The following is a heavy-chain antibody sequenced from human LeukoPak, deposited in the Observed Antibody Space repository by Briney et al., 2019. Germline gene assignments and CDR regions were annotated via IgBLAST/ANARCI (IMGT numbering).Heavy chain of an antibody. CDR3: ARDLVTVTKGFDI. D-gene: IGHD4-17*01. J-gene: IGHJ3*02. CDR2: ISYIGTT. V-gene: IGHV4-59*11. Sequence: PSETLSLTCAVSGDSFSSHYWTRIRQPPGRGLEWIGYISYIGTTNYNPSLKSRVTISIDTSKNQFSLKLSSVTTADTAVYYCARDLVTVTKGFDIWGLGTMVSASS. CDR1: GDSFSSHY.